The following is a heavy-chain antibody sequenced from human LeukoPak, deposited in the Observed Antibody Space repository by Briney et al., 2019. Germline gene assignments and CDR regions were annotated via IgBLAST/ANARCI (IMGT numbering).Heavy chain of an antibody. D-gene: IGHD3-22*01. V-gene: IGHV1-69*04. CDR2: IIPILGIA. CDR3: ARGPPPKGYYDSSGYFDY. CDR1: GGTFSSYA. Sequence: SVKVSCKASGGTFSSYAISWVRQAPGQGLEWMGRIIPILGIANYAQKFQGRVTITADKSTSTAYMELSSLRSEDTAVYYCARGPPPKGYYDSSGYFDYWGQGTLVTVSS. J-gene: IGHJ4*02.